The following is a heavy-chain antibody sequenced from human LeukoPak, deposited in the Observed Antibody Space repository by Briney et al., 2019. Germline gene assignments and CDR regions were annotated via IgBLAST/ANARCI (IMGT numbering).Heavy chain of an antibody. CDR1: GGSISSYY. D-gene: IGHD2-21*01. V-gene: IGHV4-59*01. CDR3: ATTVSNAGEGPHAFDI. Sequence: PSETLSLTCTVSGGSISSYYWSWIRQPPGKGLEWIGYIYYNGSTNYNPSLKSRVTISVDTSKNQFSLKLSSVTAADTAVYYCATTVSNAGEGPHAFDIWGQGTMVTVSS. CDR2: IYYNGST. J-gene: IGHJ3*02.